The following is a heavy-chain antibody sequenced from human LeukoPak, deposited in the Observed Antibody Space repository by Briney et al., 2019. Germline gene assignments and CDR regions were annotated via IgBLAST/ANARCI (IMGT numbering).Heavy chain of an antibody. CDR2: IIPMFGTA. CDR3: ARGELLHAFDI. CDR1: GGTFSTYA. J-gene: IGHJ3*02. D-gene: IGHD1-26*01. Sequence: SVKVSCKASGGTFSTYAISWVRQAPGQGLEWMGGIIPMFGTANYAQKFQGRVTITADESTSTAYMELSSLRSEDTAVYYCARGELLHAFDIWGQGTMVTVSS. V-gene: IGHV1-69*01.